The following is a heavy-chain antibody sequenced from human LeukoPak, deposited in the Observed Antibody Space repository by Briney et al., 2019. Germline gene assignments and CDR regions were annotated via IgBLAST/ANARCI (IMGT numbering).Heavy chain of an antibody. J-gene: IGHJ6*02. CDR1: GGSISGSSYY. CDR3: ARLDYTSVGMDA. Sequence: SETLSLTCTVSGGSISGSSYYWGWIRQPPEKGLEWVGSIYYSGMTHYSPSLKSRVTISVDMSKNQFFLKVYSVTAADTAVYYCARLDYTSVGMDAWGQGTTVTVSS. D-gene: IGHD4-11*01. V-gene: IGHV4-39*01. CDR2: IYYSGMT.